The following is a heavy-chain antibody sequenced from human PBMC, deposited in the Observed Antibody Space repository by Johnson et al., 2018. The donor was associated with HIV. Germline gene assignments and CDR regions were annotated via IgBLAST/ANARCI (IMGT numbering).Heavy chain of an antibody. CDR1: GFTFSDYY. CDR2: ISSSGSTV. D-gene: IGHD3/OR15-3a*01. Sequence: QVQLVESGGGLVNPGGSLRISCAAFGFTFSDYYMSWIRQAPGKGPEWVSYISSSGSTVYYADSVTGRFTISRDNAKNSLYLQMNSLRAEDTAVYYCARDPFMAGLYAFDIWGQGTMVTVSS. V-gene: IGHV3-11*01. J-gene: IGHJ3*02. CDR3: ARDPFMAGLYAFDI.